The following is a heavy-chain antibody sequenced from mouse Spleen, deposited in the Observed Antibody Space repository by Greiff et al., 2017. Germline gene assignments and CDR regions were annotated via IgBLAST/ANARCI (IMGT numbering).Heavy chain of an antibody. CDR2: IDPETGGT. J-gene: IGHJ3*01. CDR1: GYTFTDYE. Sequence: QVQLQQSGAELVRPGASVTLSCKASGYTFTDYEMLWVKQTPVHGLEWIGAIDPETGGTAYNQKFKGKAILTADKSSSTAYMELRSLTSEDSAVYYCTRFGNGAYWGQGTLVTVSA. D-gene: IGHD2-1*01. CDR3: TRFGNGAY. V-gene: IGHV1-15*01.